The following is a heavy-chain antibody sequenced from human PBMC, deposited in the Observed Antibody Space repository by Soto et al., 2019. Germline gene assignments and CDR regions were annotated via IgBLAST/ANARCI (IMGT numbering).Heavy chain of an antibody. J-gene: IGHJ4*02. CDR1: GFTFSSYS. D-gene: IGHD3-22*01. Sequence: PGGSLRLSCAASGFTFSSYSMNWVRQAPGKGLEWVSYISSRSSTIYYADSVKGRFTISRDNAKNSLYLQMNSLRAEDTAVYYSAREIYDSSGYYAPFDHWGQGTLVTVSS. CDR3: AREIYDSSGYYAPFDH. V-gene: IGHV3-48*01. CDR2: ISSRSSTI.